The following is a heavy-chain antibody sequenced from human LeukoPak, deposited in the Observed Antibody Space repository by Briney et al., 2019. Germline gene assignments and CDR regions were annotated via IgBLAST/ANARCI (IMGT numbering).Heavy chain of an antibody. CDR1: GFTFSSYW. J-gene: IGHJ6*03. Sequence: GGSLRLSCAASGFTFSSYWMSWVRQAPGKGLEGVANIKQDGSEKYYVDSVKVRFTISRDNAKNTLYLQMNSLRAEDKAVYYCAREKHYYGSGSYYNTYYYYMDVWGKGTTVTVSS. CDR3: AREKHYYGSGSYYNTYYYYMDV. V-gene: IGHV3-7*01. D-gene: IGHD3-10*01. CDR2: IKQDGSEK.